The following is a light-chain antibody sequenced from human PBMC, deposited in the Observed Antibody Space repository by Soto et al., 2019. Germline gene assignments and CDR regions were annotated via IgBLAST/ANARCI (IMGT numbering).Light chain of an antibody. CDR2: DAS. V-gene: IGKV1-33*01. CDR3: HQYGGISVT. Sequence: DIQMTQSPSSLSASVGDRVTITCQANEDIRNSLHWYQQTPGKAPNLLIYDASNVETGVPSRFSGSGFGKDCTFTISSQQSEDVATYNCHQYGGISVTFGPGTKVDIK. J-gene: IGKJ3*01. CDR1: EDIRNS.